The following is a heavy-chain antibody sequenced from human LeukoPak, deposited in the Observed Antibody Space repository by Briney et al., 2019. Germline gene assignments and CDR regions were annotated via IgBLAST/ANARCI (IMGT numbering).Heavy chain of an antibody. CDR1: GFTVSSNY. D-gene: IGHD4-17*01. CDR3: ASTFYGDSPPY. V-gene: IGHV3-66*01. Sequence: GGALRLSCAASGFTVSSNYMSWVRQAPGKGLEWVSVIYSGGSAYYADSVKGRFTISRDNSKNTLYLQMNSLRAEDPAVYYCASTFYGDSPPYWGQGTLVTVSS. CDR2: IYSGGSA. J-gene: IGHJ4*02.